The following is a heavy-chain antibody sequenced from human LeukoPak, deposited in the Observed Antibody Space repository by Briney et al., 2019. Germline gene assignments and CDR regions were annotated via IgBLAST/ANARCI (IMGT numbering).Heavy chain of an antibody. CDR1: GSYW. D-gene: IGHD2-2*02. CDR2: INSDGSWT. V-gene: IGHV3-74*01. J-gene: IGHJ4*02. CDR3: AITPGLNCSSTSCYTIAQDY. Sequence: SGGSLRLSCAASGSYWMHWVRQAPGEGLVWVSHINSDGSWTSYADSVKGRFTISRDNAKNSLYLQMNSLRAEDTAVYYCAITPGLNCSSTSCYTIAQDYWGQGTLVTVSS.